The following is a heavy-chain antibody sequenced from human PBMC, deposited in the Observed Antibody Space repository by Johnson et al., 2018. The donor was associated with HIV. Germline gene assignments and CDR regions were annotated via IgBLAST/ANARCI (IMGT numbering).Heavy chain of an antibody. CDR1: GFTFSDYY. D-gene: IGHD5-24*01. CDR3: ARAIGDGYPGMKAFDI. J-gene: IGHJ3*02. V-gene: IGHV3-11*04. Sequence: QVQLVESGGGLVQPGGSLRLSCAASGFTFSDYYMTWIRQAPGKGLEWVSYISSSGNTYYLGSVKGRFTISRENAKNSLYLQMNSLRAGDTAVYYCARAIGDGYPGMKAFDIWGQGTMVTVSS. CDR2: ISSSGNT.